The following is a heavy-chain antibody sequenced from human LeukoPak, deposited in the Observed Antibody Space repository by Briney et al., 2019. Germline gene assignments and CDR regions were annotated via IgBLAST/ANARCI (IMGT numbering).Heavy chain of an antibody. V-gene: IGHV3-23*01. CDR2: ISGSGGST. J-gene: IGHJ4*02. CDR3: AKTTIFGVVIIN. D-gene: IGHD3-3*01. Sequence: GGSLRLSCVASGFTFSSHAMSWVRQAPGKGLEWVSGISGSGGSTYYADSVKGRFTISRDNSKNTLYLQMNSLRAEDTAVYYCAKTTIFGVVIINWGQGTLVTVSS. CDR1: GFTFSSHA.